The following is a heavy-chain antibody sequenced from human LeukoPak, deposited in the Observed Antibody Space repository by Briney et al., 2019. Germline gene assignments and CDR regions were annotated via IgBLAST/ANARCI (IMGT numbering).Heavy chain of an antibody. CDR2: IRTDGTIT. CDR3: AREGTGSYMDV. V-gene: IGHV3-74*01. Sequence: GGSLRLSCAASGFTFSSYWMHWVRQAPGKGLVWVSRIRTDGTITTYADSVKGRFSISRDNAKNALYLQVNSLRVEDTAVYYCAREGTGSYMDVWGKGTTVTVSS. J-gene: IGHJ6*03. CDR1: GFTFSSYW. D-gene: IGHD1/OR15-1a*01.